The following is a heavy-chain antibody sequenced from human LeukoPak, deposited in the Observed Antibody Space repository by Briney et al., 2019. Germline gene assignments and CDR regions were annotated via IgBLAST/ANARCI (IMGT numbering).Heavy chain of an antibody. Sequence: GGSLTLSCAAAGFTFSSYAMSWVRQAPGKGLEWVSAISGSGGSTYYADSGKGRFTISRDNSKNTLYLQMTSLRAEDTAVYYCARRKNYYDSSDTFDYWGQGTLVTVSS. CDR3: ARRKNYYDSSDTFDY. J-gene: IGHJ4*02. CDR2: ISGSGGST. D-gene: IGHD3-22*01. CDR1: GFTFSSYA. V-gene: IGHV3-23*01.